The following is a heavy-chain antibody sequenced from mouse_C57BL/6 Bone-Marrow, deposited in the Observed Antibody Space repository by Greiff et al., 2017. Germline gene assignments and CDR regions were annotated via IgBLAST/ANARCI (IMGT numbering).Heavy chain of an antibody. V-gene: IGHV1-59*01. D-gene: IGHD2-5*01. J-gene: IGHJ1*03. CDR1: GYTFTSYW. Sequence: QVQLQQPGAELVRPGTSVKLSCKASGYTFTSYWMHWVKQRPGQGLEWIGVIDPSDSYTNYNQKFKGKATLTVDTSSSTAYMQLSSLTSEDSAVYYCARNCVYYSNYLTWYFDVWGTGTTVTVSS. CDR3: ARNCVYYSNYLTWYFDV. CDR2: IDPSDSYT.